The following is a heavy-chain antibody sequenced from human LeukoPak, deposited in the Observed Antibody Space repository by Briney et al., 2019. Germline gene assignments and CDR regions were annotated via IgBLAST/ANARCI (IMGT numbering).Heavy chain of an antibody. D-gene: IGHD2-21*01. Sequence: VASVKVSCKASGGTFSSYAISWVRQAPGRGLEWMGGIIPIFGTANYAQKFQGRVTITADESTSTAYMELSSLRSEDTAVYYCAREPPYCGGDCYLGGGSDGMDAFDIWGQGTMVTVSS. V-gene: IGHV1-69*01. CDR1: GGTFSSYA. CDR2: IIPIFGTA. CDR3: AREPPYCGGDCYLGGGSDGMDAFDI. J-gene: IGHJ3*02.